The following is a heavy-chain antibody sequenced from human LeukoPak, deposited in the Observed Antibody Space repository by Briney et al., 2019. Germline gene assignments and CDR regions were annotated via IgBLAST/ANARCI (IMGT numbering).Heavy chain of an antibody. V-gene: IGHV4-4*07. CDR3: ARDVGPVVVVAATKGWFDP. D-gene: IGHD2-15*01. CDR1: GGSISSSNW. CDR2: IYTSGST. J-gene: IGHJ5*02. Sequence: SETLSLTCAVSGGSISSSNWWSWVRQPAGKGLEWIGRIYTSGSTNYNPSLKSRVTMSVDTSKNQFSLKLSSVTAADTAVYYCARDVGPVVVVAATKGWFDPWGQGTLVTVSS.